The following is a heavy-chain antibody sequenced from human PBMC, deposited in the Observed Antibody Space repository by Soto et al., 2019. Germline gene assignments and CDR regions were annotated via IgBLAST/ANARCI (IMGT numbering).Heavy chain of an antibody. CDR3: ARALRGITMVREAPGAFDI. Sequence: QVQLVQSGAEVKKPGASVKVSCKASGYTFTSYDINWVRQATGQGLEWMGWMNPNSGNTGYAQKFQGRVTMTRNTSISTAYMELSSLRSEDTAVYYCARALRGITMVREAPGAFDIWGQGTMVTVSS. J-gene: IGHJ3*02. CDR2: MNPNSGNT. V-gene: IGHV1-8*01. CDR1: GYTFTSYD. D-gene: IGHD3-10*01.